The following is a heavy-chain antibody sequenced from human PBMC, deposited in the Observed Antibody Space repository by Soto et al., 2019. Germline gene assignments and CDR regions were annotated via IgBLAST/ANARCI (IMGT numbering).Heavy chain of an antibody. CDR2: IKQDGSEK. Sequence: GGSLRLSCAAAGFTFSSYWMSWVRQAPGKGLEWVANIKQDGSEKYYVDSVKGRFTIARDNATNSLYLQMNSLRAEDTAVYYCAGRIAEARVHVPPQYYFDYWGQGTLVTVSS. V-gene: IGHV3-7*02. CDR1: GFTFSSYW. D-gene: IGHD6-13*01. J-gene: IGHJ4*02. CDR3: AGRIAEARVHVPPQYYFDY.